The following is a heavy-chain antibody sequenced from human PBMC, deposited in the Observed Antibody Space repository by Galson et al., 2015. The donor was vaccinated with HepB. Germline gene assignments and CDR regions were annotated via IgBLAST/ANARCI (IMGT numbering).Heavy chain of an antibody. CDR3: ARDEKIYGGNSGLDY. J-gene: IGHJ4*02. V-gene: IGHV1-18*01. CDR1: GYTFINYG. CDR2: ISAYNADT. Sequence: SVKVSCKASGYTFINYGISWVRQAPGQGLEWMGWISAYNADTKYAQKVQGRVTMTTDMSTSTAYMELRSLRSDDTALYYCARDEKIYGGNSGLDYWGLGTLVTVSS. D-gene: IGHD4-23*01.